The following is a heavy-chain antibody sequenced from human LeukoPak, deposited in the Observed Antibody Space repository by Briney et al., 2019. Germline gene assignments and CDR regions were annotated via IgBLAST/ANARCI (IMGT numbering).Heavy chain of an antibody. D-gene: IGHD5-18*01. V-gene: IGHV4-39*01. CDR1: GGSISSSSYY. J-gene: IGHJ4*02. CDR3: ARHPEARDTAMVTPFYYFDY. CDR2: IYYSGST. Sequence: SETLSLTCTVSGGSISSSSYYWGWIRQPPGKGLEWIGSIYYSGSTYYNPSLKSRVTISVDTSKNQFSLKLSSVTAADTAVYYWARHPEARDTAMVTPFYYFDYWGQGTLVTVSS.